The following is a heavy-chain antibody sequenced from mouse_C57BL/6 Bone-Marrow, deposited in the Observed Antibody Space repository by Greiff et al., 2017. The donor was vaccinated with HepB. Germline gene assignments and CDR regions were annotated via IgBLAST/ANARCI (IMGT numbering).Heavy chain of an antibody. CDR3: AALLRDHYCAMDY. V-gene: IGHV1-63*01. CDR2: IYPGGGYT. D-gene: IGHD1-2*01. CDR1: GYTFTNYW. J-gene: IGHJ4*01. Sequence: QVQLQQSGAELVRPGTSVKMSCKASGYTFTNYWIGWAKQRPGHGLEWIGDIYPGGGYTNYNEKFKGKATLTADKSSSTAYMQFNSLTSEDSAVYYCAALLRDHYCAMDYWGQGTSVTVSS.